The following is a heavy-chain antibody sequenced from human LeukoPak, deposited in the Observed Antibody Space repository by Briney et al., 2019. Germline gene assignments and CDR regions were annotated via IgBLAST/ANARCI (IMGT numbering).Heavy chain of an antibody. CDR2: IYSSGIT. V-gene: IGHV4-4*07. J-gene: IGHJ4*02. CDR3: ARDEGSTFSY. CDR1: GGSITNYY. D-gene: IGHD2-2*01. Sequence: SETLSLTCTVSGGSITNYYWSWFRQPAGKELEWIGRIYSSGITNYNPSLKSRVSMSIDMSKNQFSLNLNSVTAADTAVYYCARDEGSTFSYWGQGTLVTVSS.